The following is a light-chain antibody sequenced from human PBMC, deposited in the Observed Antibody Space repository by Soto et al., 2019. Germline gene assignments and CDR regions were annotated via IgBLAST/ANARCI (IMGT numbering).Light chain of an antibody. CDR1: QSVSTN. CDR2: GAS. Sequence: EVVLTQSPATLSVSPGERATLSFRASQSVSTNLAWYQQRPGQAPRLLIYGASARATGILARFSGSGAGTEFTLTISSLQSEDFAVYYCHQYNNWRTFGQGTRLEIK. V-gene: IGKV3-15*01. J-gene: IGKJ5*01. CDR3: HQYNNWRT.